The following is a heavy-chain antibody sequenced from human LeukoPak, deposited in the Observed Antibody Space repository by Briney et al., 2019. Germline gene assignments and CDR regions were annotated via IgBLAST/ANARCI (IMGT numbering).Heavy chain of an antibody. J-gene: IGHJ6*04. V-gene: IGHV4-34*01. CDR1: GGSFSGYY. Sequence: SETLSLTCAVYGGSFSGYYWSWIRQPPGNGLEWIGEINHSGSTNYNPSLKSRVTISVDTSKNQFSLKLSSVTAADTAVYYCARVGDIVVVPAAMPEDYYYGMDVWGKGTTVTVSS. D-gene: IGHD2-2*01. CDR2: INHSGST. CDR3: ARVGDIVVVPAAMPEDYYYGMDV.